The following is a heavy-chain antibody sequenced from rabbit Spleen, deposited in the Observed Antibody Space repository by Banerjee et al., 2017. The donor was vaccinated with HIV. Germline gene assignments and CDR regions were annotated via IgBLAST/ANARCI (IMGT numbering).Heavy chain of an antibody. CDR3: VRGASASGYYNL. V-gene: IGHV1S40*01. CDR2: IGTATSGGT. D-gene: IGHD1-1*01. Sequence: QELVESGGGLVQAGESLKLSCKASGIDFSSKSVYRVRQAPGKGLEWIACIGTATSGGTYYASWAKGRFTISRTSSTTVTLRMTSLTAADTATYFCVRGASASGYYNLWGPGTLVTVS. CDR1: GIDFSSKS. J-gene: IGHJ4*01.